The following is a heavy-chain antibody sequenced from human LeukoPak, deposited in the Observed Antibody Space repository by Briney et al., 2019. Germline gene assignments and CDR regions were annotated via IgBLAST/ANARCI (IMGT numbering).Heavy chain of an antibody. CDR1: GGSISSASYY. V-gene: IGHV4-61*02. D-gene: IGHD4-17*01. CDR2: IYISGST. Sequence: PSETLSLTCTVSGGSISSASYYWSWIRQPAGKGLEWIGRIYISGSTNYKSSLKSRVTISVDTPKNQFSLKLSSVTAADTAVYYCAREREGPYGYLDYWGQGTLVTVSS. CDR3: AREREGPYGYLDY. J-gene: IGHJ4*02.